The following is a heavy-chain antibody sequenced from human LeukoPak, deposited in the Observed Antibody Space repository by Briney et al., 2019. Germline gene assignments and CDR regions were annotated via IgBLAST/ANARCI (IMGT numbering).Heavy chain of an antibody. D-gene: IGHD6-19*01. J-gene: IGHJ3*02. CDR2: INSDGSST. CDR1: GFTFSSYW. Sequence: GGSLRLSCAASGFTFSSYWMHWVRQAPGKGLVWVSRINSDGSSTSYADSVKGRFTISRDNAKNTLYLQMSSLRAEDTAVYYCVKDRIAVAANDAFDIWGQGTMVTVSS. CDR3: VKDRIAVAANDAFDI. V-gene: IGHV3-74*01.